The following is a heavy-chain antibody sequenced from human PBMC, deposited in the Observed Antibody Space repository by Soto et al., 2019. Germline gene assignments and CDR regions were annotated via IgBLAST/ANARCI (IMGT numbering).Heavy chain of an antibody. V-gene: IGHV2-26*01. J-gene: IGHJ4*02. CDR3: ARLLRNNHHPPDY. CDR1: GISLSNDRTG. Sequence: QVTLKESGPVLVKPTETLPLTCTVSGISLSNDRTGVSWIRQPPGKALEWLAHIFSNDEKSYSTSLKSRLTSPKDTSKTQVVLTMSNVDPVDTATYYCARLLRNNHHPPDYWGQGTLVTVSS. CDR2: IFSNDEK.